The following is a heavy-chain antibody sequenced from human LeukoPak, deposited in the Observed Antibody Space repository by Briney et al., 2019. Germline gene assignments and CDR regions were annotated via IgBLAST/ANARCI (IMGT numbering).Heavy chain of an antibody. CDR1: GYTLTELS. Sequence: ASVKVSCKVSGYTLTELSMHWVRQAPGNGLEWMGGFDPEDGETIYAQKFQGRVTMTEDTSTDTAYMELSSLRSEDTAVYYCATVQLEPMYPGDYWGQGTLVTVSS. CDR3: ATVQLEPMYPGDY. V-gene: IGHV1-24*01. J-gene: IGHJ4*02. CDR2: FDPEDGET. D-gene: IGHD1-1*01.